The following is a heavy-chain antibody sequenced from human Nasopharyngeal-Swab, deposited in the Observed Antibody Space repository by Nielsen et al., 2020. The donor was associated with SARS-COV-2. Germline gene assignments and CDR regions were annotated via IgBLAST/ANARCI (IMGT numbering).Heavy chain of an antibody. CDR2: IYWDDDK. CDR3: AHRLAAYSGPYFDY. Sequence: SGPTLVKPTQTITLTCTFSGFSLSTSGVGVGWIRQPPGKALEWLALIYWDDDKRYSPSLKSRLTITKDTSKNQVVLTMTNMDPVDTATYYCAHRLAAYSGPYFDYWGQGTLVTVSS. D-gene: IGHD2-15*01. V-gene: IGHV2-5*02. J-gene: IGHJ4*02. CDR1: GFSLSTSGVG.